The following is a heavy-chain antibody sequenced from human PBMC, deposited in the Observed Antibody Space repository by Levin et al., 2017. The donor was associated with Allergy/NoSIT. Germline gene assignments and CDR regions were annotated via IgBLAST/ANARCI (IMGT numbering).Heavy chain of an antibody. Sequence: GESLKISCKASGYTFMTYAISWVRQAPGHGLEWMGWVSTYNGKTELAPKLQGRVTLTTDTSTNTAHMELMSLTSDDTAVYYCARGNSDFDFFVYWGQGTLVTVSS. CDR3: ARGNSDFDFFVY. V-gene: IGHV1-18*01. CDR2: VSTYNGKT. CDR1: GYTFMTYA. J-gene: IGHJ4*02. D-gene: IGHD5-12*01.